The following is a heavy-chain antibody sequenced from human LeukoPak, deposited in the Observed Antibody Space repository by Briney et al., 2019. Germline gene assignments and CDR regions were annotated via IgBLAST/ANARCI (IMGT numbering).Heavy chain of an antibody. D-gene: IGHD1-26*01. Sequence: GGSLRLSCAASGFTFSNHAMTWVRQAPGKGLEWVSSISASGDNTYYAESVKGRFTISRDNSKNTLDLQMNSLRVEDTAVYYCAKDLGYRGEGATPDYWGQGTLVTVSS. CDR1: GFTFSNHA. V-gene: IGHV3-23*01. CDR3: AKDLGYRGEGATPDY. J-gene: IGHJ4*02. CDR2: ISASGDNT.